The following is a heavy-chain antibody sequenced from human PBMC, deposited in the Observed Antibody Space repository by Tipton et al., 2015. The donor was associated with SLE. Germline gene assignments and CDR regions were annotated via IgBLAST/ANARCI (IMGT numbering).Heavy chain of an antibody. CDR3: ASLSDYYGSGRYIYGMDV. V-gene: IGHV4-39*07. CDR2: GYHSGST. CDR1: GGSISSSDYY. D-gene: IGHD3-10*01. Sequence: TLSLTCTVSGGSISSSDYYWGWIRQPPGKGLEWIGSGYHSGSTNYIPSLKSRVSISVDKSKNQFSLKLRSVTAADTAVYYRASLSDYYGSGRYIYGMDVWGQGTTVTVSS. J-gene: IGHJ6*02.